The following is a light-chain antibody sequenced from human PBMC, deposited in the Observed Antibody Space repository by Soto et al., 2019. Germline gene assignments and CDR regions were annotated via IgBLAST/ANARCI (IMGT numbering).Light chain of an antibody. CDR1: QAISRF. CDR2: DTS. CDR3: LQHKSYPYT. Sequence: DVQMTQSPSAMSASVGDRVTITCRASQAISRFVAWFQQKPGKAPERLIYDTSTLQVGVPSRFSGGGSGTEFTLAISGLQPEDFATYYCLQHKSYPYTFGQGTKLEIK. J-gene: IGKJ2*01. V-gene: IGKV1-17*03.